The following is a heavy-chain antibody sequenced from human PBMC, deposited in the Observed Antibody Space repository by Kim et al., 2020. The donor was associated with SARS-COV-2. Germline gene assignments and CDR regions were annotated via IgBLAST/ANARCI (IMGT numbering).Heavy chain of an antibody. CDR2: ISINNDKT. Sequence: ASVKVSCKASNYTFNSYNIAWVRQAPGQGLEWMGWISINNDKTSYAQKFQDRVTLTTDATTSTAYMELRSLRSDDKAIYYCARHLTTIFFDAFDLWGQGTVVTVSS. J-gene: IGHJ3*01. CDR3: ARHLTTIFFDAFDL. D-gene: IGHD3-9*01. V-gene: IGHV1-18*04. CDR1: NYTFNSYN.